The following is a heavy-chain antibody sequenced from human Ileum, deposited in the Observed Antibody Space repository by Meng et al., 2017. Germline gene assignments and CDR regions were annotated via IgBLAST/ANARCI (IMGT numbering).Heavy chain of an antibody. CDR3: ARDHWGSLDY. Sequence: VQLQESGTGLVRPSETLCLICTVSGGSVSTSDYQWGWIRQPPGKGLEWIGYAGTNYNPSLKSRVTISVDTSKRQFSLKLTSVTAADTAVYYCARDHWGSLDYWGQGILVTVSS. D-gene: IGHD7-27*01. CDR1: GGSVSTSDYQ. V-gene: IGHV4-61*08. CDR2: AGT. J-gene: IGHJ4*02.